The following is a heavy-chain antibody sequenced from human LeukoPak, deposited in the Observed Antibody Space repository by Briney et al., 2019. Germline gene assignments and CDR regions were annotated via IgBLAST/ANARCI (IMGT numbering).Heavy chain of an antibody. D-gene: IGHD6-13*01. CDR1: GFAFSTNW. Sequence: GGSLRLSCAASGFAFSTNWMHWIRQAPGKGLVWVSHISTDARTITYADFVKGRFTISRDNAKNTLYLQMNSLRAEDTALYYCVRGQATAWGLDYWGQGTLVTVSS. V-gene: IGHV3-74*01. J-gene: IGHJ4*02. CDR3: VRGQATAWGLDY. CDR2: ISTDARTI.